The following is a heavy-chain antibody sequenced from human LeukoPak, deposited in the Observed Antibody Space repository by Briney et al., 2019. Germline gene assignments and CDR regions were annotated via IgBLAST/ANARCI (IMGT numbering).Heavy chain of an antibody. CDR3: AKSDVLLWFGELPTHFDY. D-gene: IGHD3-10*01. J-gene: IGHJ4*02. CDR1: GFTFSSYA. CDR2: ISGSGGST. Sequence: GSLRLSCAASGFTFSSYAMSWVRQAPGKGLEWVSAISGSGGSTYYADSVKGRFTISRDNSKNTLYLQMNSLRAEDTAVYYCAKSDVLLWFGELPTHFDYWAREPWSPSPQ. V-gene: IGHV3-23*01.